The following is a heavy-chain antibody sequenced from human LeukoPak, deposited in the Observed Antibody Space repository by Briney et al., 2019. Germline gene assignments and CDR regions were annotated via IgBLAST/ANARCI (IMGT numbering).Heavy chain of an antibody. V-gene: IGHV3-7*03. CDR1: GFAVSSSY. D-gene: IGHD3-3*01. CDR2: IKLDGSEK. J-gene: IGHJ4*02. CDR3: ARDQYDTWSRRGNFDS. Sequence: HPGGSLRLSCAASGFAVSSSYMSWVRQAPGKGLEWVANIKLDGSEKNYVDSVKGRFTISRDNTKNSLYLQMNSLRVEDTAVFYCARDQYDTWSRRGNFDSWGQGTLVIVSS.